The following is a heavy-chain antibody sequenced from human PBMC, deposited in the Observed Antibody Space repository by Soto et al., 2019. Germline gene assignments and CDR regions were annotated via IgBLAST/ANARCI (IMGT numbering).Heavy chain of an antibody. CDR3: ARNVPVTTLGY. Sequence: EVKLVESGGGWVQPGGSLRLSCAASGVTVSNNYMTWVRQAPGKGLELVSSIYSTGNTFYADSVKGRFTISRDNSKNTLYLQMNSLRVEDTAVYYCARNVPVTTLGYWGQGTLVTVSS. J-gene: IGHJ4*02. CDR1: GVTVSNNY. D-gene: IGHD4-17*01. CDR2: IYSTGNT. V-gene: IGHV3-66*01.